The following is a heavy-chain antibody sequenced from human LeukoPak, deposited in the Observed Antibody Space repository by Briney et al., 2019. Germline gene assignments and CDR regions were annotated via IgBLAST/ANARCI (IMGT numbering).Heavy chain of an antibody. Sequence: ASVKVSCKASGYTFTGYYMHWVRQAPGQGLEWMGWINPNSGGTNYAQKFQGRVTMTRDTSISTAYMELSRLRSDDTAVYYCARVRCSSGWYNGGEFDYWGQGTLVTVSS. J-gene: IGHJ4*02. V-gene: IGHV1-2*02. D-gene: IGHD6-19*01. CDR1: GYTFTGYY. CDR2: INPNSGGT. CDR3: ARVRCSSGWYNGGEFDY.